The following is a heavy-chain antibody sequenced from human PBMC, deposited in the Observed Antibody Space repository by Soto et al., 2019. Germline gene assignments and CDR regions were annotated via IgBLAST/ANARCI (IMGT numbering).Heavy chain of an antibody. D-gene: IGHD2-21*01. Sequence: QVQLVQSGAEVKEPGASVKISCKPSGYSFTSFYMHWVRQAPGQGLEWMGTINPNGGSTTYAQKFPGRGTMTRDTSTSTLYLDLSGLRSEDTAVYYCARAIPHFDYWGQGTLVTVSS. V-gene: IGHV1-46*01. CDR1: GYSFTSFY. CDR2: INPNGGST. J-gene: IGHJ4*02. CDR3: ARAIPHFDY.